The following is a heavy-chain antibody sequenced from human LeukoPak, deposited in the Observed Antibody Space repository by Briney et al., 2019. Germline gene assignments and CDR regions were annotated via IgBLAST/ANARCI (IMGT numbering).Heavy chain of an antibody. CDR2: MSYDGSNK. CDR3: AREYRGGVYFDY. CDR1: GFTFTDYF. V-gene: IGHV3-30*03. D-gene: IGHD2-2*02. Sequence: SGGSLRLSCVASGFTFTDYFMSWVRQAPGKGLEWVAVMSYDGSNKYYADSVKGRFTISRDNSKNTLYLQVNSLRVDDTAVYFCAREYRGGVYFDYWGQGTLVTVSS. J-gene: IGHJ4*02.